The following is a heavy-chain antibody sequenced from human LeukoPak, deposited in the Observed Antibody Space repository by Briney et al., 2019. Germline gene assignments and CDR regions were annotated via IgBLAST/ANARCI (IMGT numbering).Heavy chain of an antibody. D-gene: IGHD3-3*01. Sequence: ASVKVSCKTSGSPFTGYYMYWVRQAPGQGLEWLGWINPNSGGTSYAQKFRGRLTITRNTSISTAYMELSSLRSEDTAVYYCARGPRGRDFWSGYPYYYYYYYVDVWGKGTTVTVSS. J-gene: IGHJ6*03. CDR3: ARGPRGRDFWSGYPYYYYYYYVDV. CDR1: GSPFTGYY. CDR2: INPNSGGT. V-gene: IGHV1-2*02.